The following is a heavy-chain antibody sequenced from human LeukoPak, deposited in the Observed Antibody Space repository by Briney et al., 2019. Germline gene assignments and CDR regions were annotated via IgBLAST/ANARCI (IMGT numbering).Heavy chain of an antibody. V-gene: IGHV4-59*08. CDR3: ARRLWGDAFDI. Sequence: PSETLSLTCTVSGGSISSYYWSWIRQPPGKGLEWIGYIYYSGSTNYNPSLKSRVTISVDTSKNQFSLKLSSVTAADTAVYYCARRLWGDAFDIWGQGTMVTVSS. CDR2: IYYSGST. J-gene: IGHJ3*02. CDR1: GGSISSYY. D-gene: IGHD3-16*01.